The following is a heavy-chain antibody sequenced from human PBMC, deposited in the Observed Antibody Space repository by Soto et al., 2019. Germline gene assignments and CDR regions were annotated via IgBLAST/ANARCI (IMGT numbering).Heavy chain of an antibody. Sequence: QMQVVQSGPEVKKPGTSVKVSCKTSGFMFTSSAVQWVRQARGQRLEWIGWLVVGSGNTHYAQHFQERVTLTRDMSTGTAYMELSSLRSEDTAVYYCAVVPVLRFLKWLPAYFDYWGQGTLVTVSS. J-gene: IGHJ4*02. CDR2: LVVGSGNT. V-gene: IGHV1-58*01. D-gene: IGHD3-3*01. CDR3: AVVPVLRFLKWLPAYFDY. CDR1: GFMFTSSA.